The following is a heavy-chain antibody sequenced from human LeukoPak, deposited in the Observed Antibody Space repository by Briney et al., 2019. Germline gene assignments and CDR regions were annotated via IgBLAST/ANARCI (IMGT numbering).Heavy chain of an antibody. CDR2: INPNSGGT. V-gene: IGHV1-2*06. CDR1: GYTFTGYY. Sequence: ASVKVSCKASGYTFTGYYMHWVRQAPGQGLEWMGRINPNSGGTNYAQKFQGRVTMTRDTSISTAYMELSRLRSDDTAVYYCARGYCSSTSCRGADPWGQGTLVTVSS. J-gene: IGHJ5*02. CDR3: ARGYCSSTSCRGADP. D-gene: IGHD2-2*01.